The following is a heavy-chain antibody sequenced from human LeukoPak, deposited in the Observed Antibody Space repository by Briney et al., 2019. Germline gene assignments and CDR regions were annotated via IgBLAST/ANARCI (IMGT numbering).Heavy chain of an antibody. Sequence: GSLRLSCAASESIVSSNYMAWVRQAPGKGLEWVAATSSSDAGTYHADSVRGRFTISRDNSKNTLYLQMNSLRAEDAAVYFCAKAPVTSCRGAYCYPFDSWGQGTLVTVSS. J-gene: IGHJ4*02. CDR2: TSSSDAGT. V-gene: IGHV3-23*01. D-gene: IGHD2-21*01. CDR3: AKAPVTSCRGAYCYPFDS. CDR1: ESIVSSNY.